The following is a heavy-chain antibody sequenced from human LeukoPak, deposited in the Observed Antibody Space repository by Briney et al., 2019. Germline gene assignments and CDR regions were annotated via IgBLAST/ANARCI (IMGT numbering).Heavy chain of an antibody. Sequence: ASVKVSCKASGGTLSSYAISWVRQAPGQGLEWMGGIIPIFGTANYAQKLQGRVTITADESTSTAYMELRSLRSDDTAVYYCARDDRPSYYDSSGFPPAYGMDVWGQGTTVTVSS. CDR2: IIPIFGTA. CDR3: ARDDRPSYYDSSGFPPAYGMDV. CDR1: GGTLSSYA. J-gene: IGHJ6*02. D-gene: IGHD3-22*01. V-gene: IGHV1-69*13.